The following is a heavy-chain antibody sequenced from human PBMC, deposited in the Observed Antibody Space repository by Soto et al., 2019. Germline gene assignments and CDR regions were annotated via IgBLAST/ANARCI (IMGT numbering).Heavy chain of an antibody. CDR1: GFTFSSYG. CDR2: ISFDGSNK. D-gene: IGHD2-8*01. Sequence: SLRLSCAASGFTFSSYGMHWVRQAPGRGLEWVAVISFDGSNKYYADSVKGRFTISRDNSKNTLYLQMDSLRAEDMAVYYCARDRCTNGVCYAPSDYWGQGTLVTVSS. J-gene: IGHJ4*02. CDR3: ARDRCTNGVCYAPSDY. V-gene: IGHV3-30*03.